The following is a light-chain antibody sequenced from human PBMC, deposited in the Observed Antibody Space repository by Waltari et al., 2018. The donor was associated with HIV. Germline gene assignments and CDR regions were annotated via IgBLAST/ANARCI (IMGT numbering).Light chain of an antibody. Sequence: DIQLTQSPSFLSASVGDRVSITCRARRDVTNFLAWYQKKPGTAPKLLIYGASTLHSGVPSRFSGSGSGTQFTLTINSLQPDDFATYYCQQSDSYPLTFGQGTRLEMK. J-gene: IGKJ5*01. CDR1: RDVTNF. CDR2: GAS. CDR3: QQSDSYPLT. V-gene: IGKV1-9*01.